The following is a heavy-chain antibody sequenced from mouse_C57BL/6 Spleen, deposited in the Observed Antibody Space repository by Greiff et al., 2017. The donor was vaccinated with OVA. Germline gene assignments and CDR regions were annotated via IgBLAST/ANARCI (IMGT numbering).Heavy chain of an antibody. CDR3: ARERVSAY. CDR2: INPNNGGT. V-gene: IGHV1-26*01. Sequence: EVQLQQSGPELVKPGASVKISCKASGYTFTDYYMNWVKQSHGKSLEWIGDINPNNGGTSYNQKFKGKATLTVDKSSSTAYMELRSLTSEDSAVYYCARERVSAYWGQGTTLTVSS. J-gene: IGHJ2*01. CDR1: GYTFTDYY.